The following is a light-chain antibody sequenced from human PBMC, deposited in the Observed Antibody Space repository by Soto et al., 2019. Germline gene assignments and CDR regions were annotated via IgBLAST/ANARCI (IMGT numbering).Light chain of an antibody. CDR2: DAS. V-gene: IGKV1-5*01. J-gene: IGKJ1*01. Sequence: DIQMTPSPSTLSASVLYIVTITFRASQSISSWLAWYQQKPGKAPKVLIYDASALPRGVPSRFSGSGSGTKFTLTIASLQPDDFATYYCQKYETFSGKFGPGTKVDIK. CDR3: QKYETFSGK. CDR1: QSISSW.